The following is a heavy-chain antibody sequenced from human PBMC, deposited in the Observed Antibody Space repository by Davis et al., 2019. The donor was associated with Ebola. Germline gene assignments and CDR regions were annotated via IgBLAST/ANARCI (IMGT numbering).Heavy chain of an antibody. CDR3: ARDGVAGSSWYVVGDY. Sequence: ASVKVSCKASGYTFISYGVSWVRQAPGQGLEWMGWISARKGDKNYAQQFQDRVTMTTDTSANTAYMELRSLTSDDTAVYYCARDGVAGSSWYVVGDYWGQGTPVTVS. V-gene: IGHV1-18*01. CDR1: GYTFISYG. D-gene: IGHD6-13*01. CDR2: ISARKGDK. J-gene: IGHJ4*02.